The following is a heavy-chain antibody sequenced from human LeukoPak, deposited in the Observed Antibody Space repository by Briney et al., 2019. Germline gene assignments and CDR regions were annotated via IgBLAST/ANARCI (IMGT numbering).Heavy chain of an antibody. CDR3: ARAVTPKFTIFGVTEYYIVN. Sequence: ETLSPTCTVAGGSISSHYWSWTRLPPRKGRGWSGYIIYSASTNYNPSLKSSVPISADTSNHQYTLKLSSVTGADTAVYYCARAVTPKFTIFGVTEYYIVNWGQGTLVTASS. V-gene: IGHV4-59*11. J-gene: IGHJ4*02. CDR2: IIYSAST. CDR1: GGSISSHY. D-gene: IGHD3-3*01.